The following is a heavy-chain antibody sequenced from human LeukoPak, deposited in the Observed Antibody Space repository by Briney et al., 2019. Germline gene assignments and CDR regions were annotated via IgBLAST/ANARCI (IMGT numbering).Heavy chain of an antibody. CDR3: VCILTEHDI. CDR2: ISYDGSNK. V-gene: IGHV3-30*03. CDR1: GFTFSSYG. J-gene: IGHJ3*02. D-gene: IGHD3-9*01. Sequence: QPGGSLRLSCAASGFTFSSYGMHWVRQAPGKGLEWVAVISYDGSNKYYADSVKGRFTISRDNSKNTLYLQMNSLRAEDTAVYYCVCILTEHDIWGQGTMVTVSS.